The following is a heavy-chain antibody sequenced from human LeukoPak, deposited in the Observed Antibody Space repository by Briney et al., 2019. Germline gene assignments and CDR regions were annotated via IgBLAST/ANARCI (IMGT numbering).Heavy chain of an antibody. J-gene: IGHJ3*02. Sequence: PGRSLRLSCAASGITFSSYGMHWGRQAPGKGLEWVAVIWHEGSNKYYADPVKGRFTISRDNSKNTLYLQMNSLRAEDTAVYYCARDRGSFVSAFDIGGQGTMVTVSS. D-gene: IGHD1-1*01. V-gene: IGHV3-33*01. CDR3: ARDRGSFVSAFDI. CDR1: GITFSSYG. CDR2: IWHEGSNK.